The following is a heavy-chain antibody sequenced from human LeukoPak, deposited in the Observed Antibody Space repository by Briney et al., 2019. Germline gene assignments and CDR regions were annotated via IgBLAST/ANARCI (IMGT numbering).Heavy chain of an antibody. V-gene: IGHV1-18*01. CDR2: ISAYNGNT. CDR3: ARDSLVYYYGSGSHEP. D-gene: IGHD3-10*01. CDR1: GYTFTSYG. Sequence: GASVKVSCKASGYTFTSYGISWVRQAPGQGLEWMGWISAYNGNTNYAQKLQGRVTMTTDTSTSTAYMELRSLRSDDTAVYYCARDSLVYYYGSGSHEPWGQGTLVTVSS. J-gene: IGHJ5*02.